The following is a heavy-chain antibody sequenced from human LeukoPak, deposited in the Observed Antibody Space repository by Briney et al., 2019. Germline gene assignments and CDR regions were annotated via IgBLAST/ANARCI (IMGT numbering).Heavy chain of an antibody. V-gene: IGHV3-23*01. Sequence: GGSLRLSCAASGFTFSSYAMSWVRQAPGKGLEWVSAISGSGGSTYYADSVTGRFTISRDNSKNTLYLQMNSLRAEDTAVYYCAKDGIAAAGTPYYFDYWGQGTLVTVSS. D-gene: IGHD6-13*01. J-gene: IGHJ4*02. CDR3: AKDGIAAAGTPYYFDY. CDR1: GFTFSSYA. CDR2: ISGSGGST.